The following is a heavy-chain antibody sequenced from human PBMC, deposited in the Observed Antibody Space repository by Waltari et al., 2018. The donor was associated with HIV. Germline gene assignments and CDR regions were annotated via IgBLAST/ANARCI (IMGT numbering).Heavy chain of an antibody. CDR1: GGTFSSCA. Sequence: QVQLVQSGAEVKKPGSSVKVSCKASGGTFSSCAISWVRQAPGQGLEWMGGIIPIFGTANYAQKFQGRVTITADESTSTAYMELSSLRSEDTAVYYCARDRHQLYYDSSGYYDPWGQGTLVTVSS. J-gene: IGHJ5*02. CDR3: ARDRHQLYYDSSGYYDP. V-gene: IGHV1-69*12. CDR2: IIPIFGTA. D-gene: IGHD3-22*01.